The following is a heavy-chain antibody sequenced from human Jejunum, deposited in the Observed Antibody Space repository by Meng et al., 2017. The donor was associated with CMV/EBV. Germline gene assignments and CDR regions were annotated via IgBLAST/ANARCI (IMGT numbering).Heavy chain of an antibody. CDR2: LIPIFGTA. Sequence: ASGGTFSSYAISWVRQAPGQGLEWMGGLIPIFGTANYAQKFQGRVTITTDESTSTAYMELSSLRSEDTAVYYCARDQEGLNWFDPWGQGTLVTVSS. V-gene: IGHV1-69*05. J-gene: IGHJ5*02. CDR1: GGTFSSYA. CDR3: ARDQEGLNWFDP.